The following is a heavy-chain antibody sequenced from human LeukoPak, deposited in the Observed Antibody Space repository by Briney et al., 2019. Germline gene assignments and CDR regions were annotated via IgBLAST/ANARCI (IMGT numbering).Heavy chain of an antibody. CDR1: GFTFSSYA. CDR3: AKDGCIYCRDGYKKHYYMDV. D-gene: IGHD5-24*01. CDR2: ISYDGSNK. J-gene: IGHJ6*03. V-gene: IGHV3-30*04. Sequence: PGGSLRLSCAASGFTFSSYAMHWVRQAPGKGLEWVAVISYDGSNKYYADSVKGRFTISRDNSKDTLYLQMNSLRAEDTAVYYCAKDGCIYCRDGYKKHYYMDVWGKGTTVTVSS.